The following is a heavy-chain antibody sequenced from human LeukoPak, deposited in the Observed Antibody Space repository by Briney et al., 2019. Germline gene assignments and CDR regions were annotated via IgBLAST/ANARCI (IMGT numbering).Heavy chain of an antibody. CDR3: AHYDFSSGAAWFDP. CDR2: IYHSGST. D-gene: IGHD6-19*01. Sequence: PSETLSLTCAVYGGSFSGYYCGWIRQPPGKGLEWIGTIYHSGSTYYNPSLKSRVTISVDTSKNQFSLKLSSVTAADTAVYYCAHYDFSSGAAWFDPWGQGTLVTVSS. CDR1: GGSFSGYY. J-gene: IGHJ5*02. V-gene: IGHV4-34*01.